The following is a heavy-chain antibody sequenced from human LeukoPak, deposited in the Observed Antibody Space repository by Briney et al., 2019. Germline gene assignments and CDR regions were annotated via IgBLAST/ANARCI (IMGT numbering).Heavy chain of an antibody. CDR3: AKSARITMIVVVIPDAFDI. CDR2: ISGSGGST. D-gene: IGHD3-22*01. CDR1: GFTFSSYA. Sequence: GGSLRLSCAASGFTFSSYAMSWVRQAPGKGLEWVSAISGSGGSTYYADSVKGRFTISRDNSKNTLYLQMNSLRAEDTAVYYCAKSARITMIVVVIPDAFDIWGQGTMVTVSS. J-gene: IGHJ3*02. V-gene: IGHV3-23*01.